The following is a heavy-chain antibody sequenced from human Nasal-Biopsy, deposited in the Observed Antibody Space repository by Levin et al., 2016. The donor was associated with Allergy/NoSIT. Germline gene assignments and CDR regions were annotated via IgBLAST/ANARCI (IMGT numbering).Heavy chain of an antibody. Sequence: GGSLRLSCAASGFTFSNYAMGWVRQSPGKGLEWISYISSSSNTIHYADSVKGRFIISRDNVNNSLFLQMNSLQDEDTAVYYCTRRAYCGADCYGFFDYWGQGVPVTVSS. CDR3: TRRAYCGADCYGFFDY. CDR2: ISSSSNTI. V-gene: IGHV3-48*02. J-gene: IGHJ4*02. D-gene: IGHD2-21*02. CDR1: GFTFSNYA.